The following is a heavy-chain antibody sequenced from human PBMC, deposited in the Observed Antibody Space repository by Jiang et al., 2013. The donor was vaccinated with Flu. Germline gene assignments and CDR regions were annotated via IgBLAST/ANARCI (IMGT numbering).Heavy chain of an antibody. J-gene: IGHJ3*02. CDR2: IDWDDDK. V-gene: IGHV2-70*01. CDR3: ARNRRDGYKDAFDI. D-gene: IGHD5-24*01. Sequence: KPTQTLTLTCTFSGFSLSTSGMCVSWIRQPPGKALEWLALIDWDDDKYYSTSLKTRLTISKDTSKNQVVLTMTNMDPVDTATYYCARNRRDGYKDAFDIWGQGTMVTVSS. CDR1: GFSLSTSGMC.